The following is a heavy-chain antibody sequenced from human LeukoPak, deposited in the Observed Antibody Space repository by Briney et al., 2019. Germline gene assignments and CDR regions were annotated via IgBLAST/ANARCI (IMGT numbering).Heavy chain of an antibody. D-gene: IGHD6-19*01. CDR1: EFTFSTYG. Sequence: GGSLRLSCSASEFTFSTYGMHWVRQAPGKGLEWVAVILSDGSNKYYADSVKGRFTISRDNSKNTLYLQMNSLGAEDTAVYYCTRDRGSSGWSNYWGQGTLVTVSS. J-gene: IGHJ4*02. CDR2: ILSDGSNK. V-gene: IGHV3-30*03. CDR3: TRDRGSSGWSNY.